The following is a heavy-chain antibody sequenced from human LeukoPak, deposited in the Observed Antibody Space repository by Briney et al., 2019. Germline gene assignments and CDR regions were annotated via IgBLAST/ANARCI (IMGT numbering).Heavy chain of an antibody. J-gene: IGHJ2*01. D-gene: IGHD1-26*01. CDR3: ARETSIVGATHWYFDL. Sequence: SVKVSGKASGGTFSSYAISWVRQAPGQGLEWMGGIIPIFGTANYAQKFQGRVTITADESTSTAYMELSSLRSEDTAVYYCARETSIVGATHWYFDLWGRGTLVTVSS. CDR1: GGTFSSYA. V-gene: IGHV1-69*01. CDR2: IIPIFGTA.